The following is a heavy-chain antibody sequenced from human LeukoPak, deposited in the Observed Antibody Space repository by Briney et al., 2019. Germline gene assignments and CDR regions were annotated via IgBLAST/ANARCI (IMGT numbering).Heavy chain of an antibody. J-gene: IGHJ4*02. CDR1: SDSIYSSNYY. D-gene: IGHD2-21*02. Sequence: SETLSPTCTVSSDSIYSSNYYWGWIRQPPGKGLEWIGSIYYSGSTYYNSSLKSRVTISVDTSKNQFSLKLSSLTAADTAVYYCAGAAYCGGDCYLFDYWGQGTLVTVFS. CDR3: AGAAYCGGDCYLFDY. V-gene: IGHV4-39*01. CDR2: IYYSGST.